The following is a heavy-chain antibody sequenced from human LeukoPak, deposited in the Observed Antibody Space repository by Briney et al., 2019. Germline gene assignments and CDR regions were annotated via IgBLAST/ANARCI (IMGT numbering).Heavy chain of an antibody. J-gene: IGHJ4*02. CDR2: IKQDGSEK. D-gene: IGHD5-18*01. CDR1: GFTFSSYA. V-gene: IGHV3-7*01. Sequence: GGSLRLSCAASGFTFSSYAMSWVRQAPGKGLEWVANIKQDGSEKYYVDSVKGRFTISRDNAKNSLYLQMNSLRAEDTAVYYCARTMDTAMVTVFDYWGQGTLVTVSS. CDR3: ARTMDTAMVTVFDY.